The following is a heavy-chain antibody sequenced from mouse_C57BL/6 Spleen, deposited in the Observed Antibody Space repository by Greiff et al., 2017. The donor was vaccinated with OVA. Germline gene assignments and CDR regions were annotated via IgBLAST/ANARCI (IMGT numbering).Heavy chain of an antibody. CDR1: GFTFSSYT. Sequence: EVQVVESGGGLVKPGGSLKLSCAASGFTFSSYTMSWVRQTPEKRLEWVATISGGGGNTYYPDSVKGRFTISRDNAKNTLYLQMSSLRSEDTALYYCARRETGKGYAMDYWGQGTSVTVSS. CDR2: ISGGGGNT. V-gene: IGHV5-9*01. J-gene: IGHJ4*01. CDR3: ARRETGKGYAMDY. D-gene: IGHD4-1*01.